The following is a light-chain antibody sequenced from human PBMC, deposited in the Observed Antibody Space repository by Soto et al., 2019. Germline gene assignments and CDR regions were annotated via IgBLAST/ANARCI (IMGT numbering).Light chain of an antibody. Sequence: EIVLTQSPATLSLSPGDRATLSCRASQTFSTFLAWNQHKPGQAPRPLIYDASSRAAGVPSRFRGSGSGADFSLTIVSLEPEDSAIYYCQHRSGWWTFGQGTKV. V-gene: IGKV3-11*01. J-gene: IGKJ1*01. CDR3: QHRSGWWT. CDR1: QTFSTF. CDR2: DAS.